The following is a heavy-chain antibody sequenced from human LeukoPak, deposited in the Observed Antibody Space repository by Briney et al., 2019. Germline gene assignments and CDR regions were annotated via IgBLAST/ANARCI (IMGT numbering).Heavy chain of an antibody. CDR2: ISAYNGNT. CDR3: ARWVRYGSWGDY. D-gene: IGHD6-13*01. CDR1: GYTFTSYG. Sequence: GASVRVSCKASGYTFTSYGISWVRQAPGQGLEWMRWISAYNGNTNYAQKLQGRVTMTTDTSTSTAYMELRSLRSDDTAVYYCARWVRYGSWGDYWGQGTLVTVSS. V-gene: IGHV1-18*01. J-gene: IGHJ4*02.